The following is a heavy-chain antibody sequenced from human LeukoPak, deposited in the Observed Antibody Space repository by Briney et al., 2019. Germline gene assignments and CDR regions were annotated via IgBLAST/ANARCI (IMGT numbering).Heavy chain of an antibody. CDR3: ARVGYYSSGPFSYFDY. V-gene: IGHV3-30-3*01. Sequence: GGSLRLSCAASGFTFSRYAMHWVRQAPGKGLEWVAVISYDGSNGYYADSVKGRFTISRDSSENTLYLQMNSLRVEDTAVYYCARVGYYSSGPFSYFDYWGQGTLVTVSS. J-gene: IGHJ4*02. CDR2: ISYDGSNG. CDR1: GFTFSRYA. D-gene: IGHD3-10*01.